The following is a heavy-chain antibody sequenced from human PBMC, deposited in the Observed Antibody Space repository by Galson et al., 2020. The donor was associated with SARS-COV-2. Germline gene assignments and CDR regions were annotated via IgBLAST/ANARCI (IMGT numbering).Heavy chain of an antibody. D-gene: IGHD1-1*01. CDR1: GFTFSTYW. CDR3: TATRAY. V-gene: IGHV3-74*01. CDR2: INSEGNVT. J-gene: IGHJ4*02. Sequence: GGSLRLSRTASGFTFSTYWMHWVRQAPGKGLVWVSRINSEGNVTSYADSVKGRFTISRDNAKNTLYLQMNSLRAEDTAVYYCTATRAYWGQGTLVSVSS.